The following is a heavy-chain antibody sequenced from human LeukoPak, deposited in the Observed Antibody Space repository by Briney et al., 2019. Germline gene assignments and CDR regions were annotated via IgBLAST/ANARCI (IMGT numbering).Heavy chain of an antibody. CDR1: GGSISGSY. CDR3: ARGIESYGDYGY. V-gene: IGHV4-59*01. D-gene: IGHD4-17*01. J-gene: IGHJ4*02. Sequence: SETLSLTCTVSGGSISGSYWSWIRQPPGKGLEWIAYMYNSGSTNYNPSLKSRVTISIDTSKNQFSLKLSSLTAADAAIYYCARGIESYGDYGYGGQGILVTVSS. CDR2: MYNSGST.